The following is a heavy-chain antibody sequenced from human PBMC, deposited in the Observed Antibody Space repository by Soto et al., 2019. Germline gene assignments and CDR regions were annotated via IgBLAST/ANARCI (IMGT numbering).Heavy chain of an antibody. CDR2: IIPIFTTT. D-gene: IGHD6-13*01. CDR1: GGTFSNHA. Sequence: QVHLVQSGAEVKKPGSSVKVSCKAPGGTFSNHAVNWVRQAPGQGLEWMGRIIPIFTTTNYAQKFQGRVSMTADESTTTANMELSSLKHDDTAVYYCAREVAADGTFREDVFDIWGQGTLVTVSS. J-gene: IGHJ3*02. CDR3: AREVAADGTFREDVFDI. V-gene: IGHV1-69*12.